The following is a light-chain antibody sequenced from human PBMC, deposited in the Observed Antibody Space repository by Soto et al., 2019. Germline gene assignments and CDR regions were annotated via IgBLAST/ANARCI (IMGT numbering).Light chain of an antibody. CDR2: LGS. J-gene: IGKJ4*01. CDR1: QSLLHSNGYDY. CDR3: MQALQPPGT. Sequence: DIVMTQSPLSLPVTPGEPASISCRSSQSLLHSNGYDYLDWYLQKPGQSPQLLIYLGSNRASGVTDRFSGSGSGTDFTLKISRVEAEDVGVYYCMQALQPPGTFGGGTKVEIK. V-gene: IGKV2-28*01.